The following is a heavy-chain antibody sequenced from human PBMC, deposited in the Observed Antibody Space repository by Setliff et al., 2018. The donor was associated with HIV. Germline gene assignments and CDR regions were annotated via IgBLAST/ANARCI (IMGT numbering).Heavy chain of an antibody. V-gene: IGHV4-38-2*01. Sequence: SETLSLTCAVSGYSLSSDYYWGWIRQPPGKGLEWIASIYHSGSTYYNSSLKSRVTISVDTSKNQFSLDLTSVTAADTAVYYCARLGYSGSLVGAFDIWGQGTMVTVSS. CDR3: ARLGYSGSLVGAFDI. J-gene: IGHJ3*02. CDR2: IYHSGST. CDR1: GYSLSSDYY. D-gene: IGHD1-26*01.